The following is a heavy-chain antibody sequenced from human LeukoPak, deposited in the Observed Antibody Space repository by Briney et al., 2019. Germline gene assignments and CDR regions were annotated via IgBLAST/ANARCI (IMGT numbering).Heavy chain of an antibody. CDR1: GGSISSSSYY. V-gene: IGHV4-39*01. D-gene: IGHD1-14*01. CDR2: IYYSGST. CDR3: ARGIGMSPLNWFDP. Sequence: SETLSLTCTVSGGSISSSSYYWGWIRQPPGKGLEWIGSIYYSGSTYYNPSLKSRVTISVDTSKNQFSLKLSSVTAADTAVYYCARGIGMSPLNWFDPWGQGTLVTVSS. J-gene: IGHJ5*02.